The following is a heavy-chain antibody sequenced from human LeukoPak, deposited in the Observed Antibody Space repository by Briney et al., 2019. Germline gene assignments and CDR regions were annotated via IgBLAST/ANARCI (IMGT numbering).Heavy chain of an antibody. CDR1: GGSISSYY. D-gene: IGHD2-2*01. CDR3: ARGAHCSSTSCYLYYYYMDV. V-gene: IGHV4-34*01. CDR2: INHSGST. J-gene: IGHJ6*03. Sequence: MSSETLSLTCTVSGGSISSYYWSWIRQPPGKGLEWIGEINHSGSTNYNPSLKSRVTISVDTSKNQFSLKLSSVTAADTAVYYCARGAHCSSTSCYLYYYYMDVWGKGTTVTVSS.